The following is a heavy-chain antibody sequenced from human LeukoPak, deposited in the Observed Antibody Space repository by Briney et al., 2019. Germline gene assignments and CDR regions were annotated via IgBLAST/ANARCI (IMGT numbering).Heavy chain of an antibody. CDR3: ARVGYYESSGYYEY. CDR2: INPNSGGT. Sequence: ASVQVSCKASGYTLTDYYMHWVRQAPGQGLEWMGRINPNSGGTNYAQKFQGRVTMTRDTSISTVYMELSRLRSDDTAVYYCARVGYYESSGYYEYWGQGTLVTVSS. J-gene: IGHJ4*02. D-gene: IGHD3-22*01. V-gene: IGHV1-2*06. CDR1: GYTLTDYY.